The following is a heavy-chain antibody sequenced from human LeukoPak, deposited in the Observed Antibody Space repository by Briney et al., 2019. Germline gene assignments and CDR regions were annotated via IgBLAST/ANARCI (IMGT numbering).Heavy chain of an antibody. J-gene: IGHJ4*02. Sequence: GGSLRLSCAGSGFIFSNAWMNWVRQAPGKGREWGGRVKSKYDGGTTDYAAHAKGRFTISRDDSKNTVYLQMNSLKTEDTAVYYCNTGGYYFDYWGQGTLVTVSS. CDR2: VKSKYDGGTT. V-gene: IGHV3-15*01. CDR3: NTGGYYFDY. CDR1: GFIFSNAW.